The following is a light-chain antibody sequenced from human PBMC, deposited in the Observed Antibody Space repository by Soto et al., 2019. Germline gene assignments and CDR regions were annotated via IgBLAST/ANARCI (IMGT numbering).Light chain of an antibody. J-gene: IGKJ5*01. CDR3: QHYSKWPIP. CDR2: GIS. Sequence: THSGGSRSVPHEARATLSCRASQSVTSNSLAWYQQHPGQPPRRLIYGISTRATGMPARFSGSGSGTEFSLTISSLQCEDFAVYNCQHYSKWPIPFGQGT. CDR1: QSVTSN. V-gene: IGKV3-15*01.